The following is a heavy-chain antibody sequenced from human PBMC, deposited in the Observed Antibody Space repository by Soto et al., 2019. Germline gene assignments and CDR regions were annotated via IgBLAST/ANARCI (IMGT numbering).Heavy chain of an antibody. CDR3: VRGDNWNDEASDY. J-gene: IGHJ4*02. CDR1: GFMFSNHG. V-gene: IGHV3-33*01. D-gene: IGHD1-1*01. CDR2: IWSDGNNR. Sequence: QEQLVESGGGVVQPGRSLRLSCAASGFMFSNHGMHWVRQAPGKGLEWVAVIWSDGNNRYYADSVKGRFTISRDNSKNTVYLQMNSLRAEDTAVYYCVRGDNWNDEASDYWGQGTLVTVSS.